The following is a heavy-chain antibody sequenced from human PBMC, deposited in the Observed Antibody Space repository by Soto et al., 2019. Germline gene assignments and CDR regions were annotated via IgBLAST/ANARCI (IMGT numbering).Heavy chain of an antibody. CDR3: ARHRNGDYVDIDY. CDR1: GGSISSGDYY. Sequence: SETLSLTCTVSGGSISSGDYYWGWIRQPPGKSLEWIGNIYYNGSTYYKPSLKSRVTISVDTSKNQFSLKLSSVTAAVTAVYYCARHRNGDYVDIDYWGQGTLVTVSS. V-gene: IGHV4-39*01. D-gene: IGHD4-17*01. J-gene: IGHJ4*02. CDR2: IYYNGST.